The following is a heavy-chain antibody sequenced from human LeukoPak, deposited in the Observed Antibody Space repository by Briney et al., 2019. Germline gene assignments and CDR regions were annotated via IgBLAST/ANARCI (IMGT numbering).Heavy chain of an antibody. CDR1: GFTFSSYG. CDR3: AKDPWEMPTIGGGYFDY. V-gene: IGHV3-30*02. D-gene: IGHD5-24*01. CDR2: IWYDGSNK. Sequence: GGSLRLSCAASGFTFSSYGMHWVRQAPGKGLEWVAVIWYDGSNKYYADSVKGRFTISRDNSKNTLYLQMNSLRAEDTAVYYCAKDPWEMPTIGGGYFDYWGQGTLVTVSS. J-gene: IGHJ4*02.